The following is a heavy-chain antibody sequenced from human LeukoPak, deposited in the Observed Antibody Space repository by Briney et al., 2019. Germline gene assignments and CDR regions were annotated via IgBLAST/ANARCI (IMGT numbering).Heavy chain of an antibody. V-gene: IGHV1-46*01. CDR3: ARVLRGYSDY. J-gene: IGHJ4*02. CDR2: INPSGGST. Sequence: GASVTVSCTASGYTFTSYYMHWVRQAPGQGLEWMGIINPSGGSTSYAQKFQGRVTMTRDTSTSTVYMELSRLRSDDTAVYYCARVLRGYSDYWGQGTLVTVSS. CDR1: GYTFTSYY.